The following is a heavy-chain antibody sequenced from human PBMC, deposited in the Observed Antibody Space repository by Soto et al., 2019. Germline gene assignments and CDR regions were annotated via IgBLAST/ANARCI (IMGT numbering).Heavy chain of an antibody. V-gene: IGHV3-30*02. J-gene: IGHJ4*02. CDR2: IWYDGSKK. Sequence: GGSLRLSCAASGFTFSTYGMHWVRQAPGKGLEWVAFIWYDGSKKYYTDSMKGRFTISRDNSKNTLYLQMNSLRAEDTAVYYCATLTGDHLDYWGQGTLVTVSS. D-gene: IGHD7-27*01. CDR3: ATLTGDHLDY. CDR1: GFTFSTYG.